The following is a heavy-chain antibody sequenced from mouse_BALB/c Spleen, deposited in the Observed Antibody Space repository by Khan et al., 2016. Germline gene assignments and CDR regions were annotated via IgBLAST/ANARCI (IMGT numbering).Heavy chain of an antibody. CDR1: GYAFTNYL. V-gene: IGHV1-54*01. J-gene: IGHJ4*01. D-gene: IGHD2-3*01. Sequence: QVQLQQSGAELVRPGTSVKVSCMASGYAFTNYLIEWVKQRPGQGLEWIGVINPGSGGTNYNEKFKGKATLTADKSSSTAYMQLSSLTSDDSAVYFCARYDGNYYAMDYWGQGTSVTVSS. CDR2: INPGSGGT. CDR3: ARYDGNYYAMDY.